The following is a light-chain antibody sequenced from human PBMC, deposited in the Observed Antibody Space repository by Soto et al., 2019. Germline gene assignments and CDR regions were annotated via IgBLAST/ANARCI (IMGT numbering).Light chain of an antibody. J-gene: IGKJ1*01. V-gene: IGKV3-20*01. CDR3: QQYGSSPWT. CDR1: QSVSNF. CDR2: GAS. Sequence: EIVLTQSPATLSLSPGERATLSCRASQSVSNFLAWYQQRPGQAPRLLLYGASNRATGTPARFSGSGSGTDFTLSITRLQPEDCAVYFCQQYGSSPWTSGQGTKVEIK.